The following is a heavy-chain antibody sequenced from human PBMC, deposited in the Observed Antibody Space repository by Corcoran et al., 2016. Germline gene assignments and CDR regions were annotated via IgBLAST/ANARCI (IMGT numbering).Heavy chain of an antibody. Sequence: QVQLVQSGAEVKKPGASVKVSCKASGYTFTSYYMHWVRQAPGQGLEWMGIINPSGGSTSYAQKFQGRVTMTRDTSTSTVYMELSSLRSEDTAVDHCARARGVLLWFGESYYCMDVWGQGTTVTVSS. CDR1: GYTFTSYY. CDR2: INPSGGST. V-gene: IGHV1-46*01. J-gene: IGHJ6*02. CDR3: ARARGVLLWFGESYYCMDV. D-gene: IGHD3-10*01.